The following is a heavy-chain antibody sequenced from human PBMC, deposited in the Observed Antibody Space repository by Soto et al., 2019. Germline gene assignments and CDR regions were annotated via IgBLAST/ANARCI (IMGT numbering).Heavy chain of an antibody. V-gene: IGHV4-39*01. Sequence: QLQLQESGPGLVKPSETLSLTCTVSGGSISSSSYYWGWIRQPPGKGLEWIGSIYYSGSTYYNPSLKRRVTISVDTSKNPFSLKLSSVTAADTAVYYCARHGVDGNIEQQLANWFDPWGQGTLVTVSS. CDR1: GGSISSSSYY. CDR2: IYYSGST. CDR3: ARHGVDGNIEQQLANWFDP. J-gene: IGHJ5*02. D-gene: IGHD6-13*01.